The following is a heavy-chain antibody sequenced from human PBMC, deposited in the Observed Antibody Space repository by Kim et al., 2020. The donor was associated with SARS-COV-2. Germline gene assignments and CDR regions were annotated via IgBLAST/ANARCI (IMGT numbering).Heavy chain of an antibody. V-gene: IGHV3-23*01. CDR1: GFTFSSYA. J-gene: IGHJ4*02. CDR2: ISGSGGST. Sequence: GGSLRLSCAASGFTFSSYAMSWVRQAPGKGLEWVSAISGSGGSTYYADSVKGRFTISRDNSKNTLYLQMNSLRAEDTAVYYCAKDRLSRWGATDGVLTPIDYWGQGTLVTVSS. CDR3: AKDRLSRWGATDGVLTPIDY. D-gene: IGHD1-26*01.